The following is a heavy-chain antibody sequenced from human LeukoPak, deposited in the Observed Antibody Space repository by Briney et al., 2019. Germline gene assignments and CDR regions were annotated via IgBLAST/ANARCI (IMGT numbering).Heavy chain of an antibody. CDR1: GYTFTGHY. CDR2: INPNNGGT. J-gene: IGHJ4*02. Sequence: GASVKVPCKASGYTFTGHYMHWVRQAPGHGLEWMGWINPNNGGTNYAQKFQGRVTMTRDTSISTAYMELSRLRSDDTAVYYCARGYALYSGRYIDFDYWGQGTLVTVSS. V-gene: IGHV1-2*02. CDR3: ARGYALYSGRYIDFDY. D-gene: IGHD1-26*01.